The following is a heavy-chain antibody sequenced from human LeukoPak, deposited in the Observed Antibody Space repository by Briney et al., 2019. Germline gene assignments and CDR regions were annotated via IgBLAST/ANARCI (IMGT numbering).Heavy chain of an antibody. D-gene: IGHD6-19*01. Sequence: SETLSLTCAVYGGSFSGYYWSWIRQPPGKGLEWIGEINHSGSTNCNPSLKSRVTISVDTSKNQFSLKLSSVTAADTAVYYCARGSGPTYYFDYWGQGTLVTVSS. CDR3: ARGSGPTYYFDY. CDR2: INHSGST. J-gene: IGHJ4*02. V-gene: IGHV4-34*01. CDR1: GGSFSGYY.